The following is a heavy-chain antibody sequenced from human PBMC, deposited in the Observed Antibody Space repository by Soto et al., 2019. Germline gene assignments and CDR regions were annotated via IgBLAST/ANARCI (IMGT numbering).Heavy chain of an antibody. CDR2: IYYSGST. CDR3: ARDVPHMTTVTTYGMDV. Sequence: SETLSLTCTVSGGSISSYYWSWIRQPPGKGLEWIGYIYYSGSTNYNPSLKSRVTISVDTSKNQFSLKLSSVTAADTAVYYCARDVPHMTTVTTYGMDVWGQGTTVTVSS. J-gene: IGHJ6*02. D-gene: IGHD4-17*01. V-gene: IGHV4-59*01. CDR1: GGSISSYY.